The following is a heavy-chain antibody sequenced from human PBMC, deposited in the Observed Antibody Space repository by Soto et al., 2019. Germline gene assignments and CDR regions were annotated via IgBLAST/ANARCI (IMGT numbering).Heavy chain of an antibody. Sequence: GGSLRLSCAVPGGIFHGYGMHWVRQAPGKGLEWVAIIRFDGSNEEYADSAKGRFTISRDNSKNTLYLQMNTLGAEDTAVYYCARDGIGGTVFRGYLDYWGRGTVVTVSS. CDR3: ARDGIGGTVFRGYLDY. CDR1: GGIFHGYG. J-gene: IGHJ4*02. D-gene: IGHD1-7*01. V-gene: IGHV3-33*01. CDR2: IRFDGSNE.